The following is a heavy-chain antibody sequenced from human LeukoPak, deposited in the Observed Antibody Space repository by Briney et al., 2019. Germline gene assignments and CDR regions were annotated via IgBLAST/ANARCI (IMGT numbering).Heavy chain of an antibody. CDR1: GGAFRNYA. V-gene: IGHV1-18*01. J-gene: IGHJ4*02. CDR2: ISAYNGNA. D-gene: IGHD6-19*01. CDR3: TRDLGQWLIQGIFFDY. Sequence: AASVKVSCKASGGAFRNYAFNWVRQAPGQGLEWMGWISAYNGNANYAQKLQGRVTMTTDTSTGTAYMEVRSLRSDDTAVYYCTRDLGQWLIQGIFFDYWGQGTLVTVSS.